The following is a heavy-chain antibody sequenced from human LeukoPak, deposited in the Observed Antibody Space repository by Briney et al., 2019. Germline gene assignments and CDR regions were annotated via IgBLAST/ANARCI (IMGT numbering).Heavy chain of an antibody. CDR3: ARENYYMGV. V-gene: IGHV4-4*07. J-gene: IGHJ6*03. CDR1: GGSISNYY. Sequence: SETLSLTCTVSGGSISNYYWSWIRQPAGKGLEWIGRIYTSGSTNNNPSHKSRVTMTIATSKNQCSLKLSSVTAAGAAVYYCARENYYMGVWGKGTTVTVSS. CDR2: IYTSGST.